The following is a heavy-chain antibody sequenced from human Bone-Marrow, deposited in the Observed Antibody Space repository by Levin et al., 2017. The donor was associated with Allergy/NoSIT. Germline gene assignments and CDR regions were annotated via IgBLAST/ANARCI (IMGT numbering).Heavy chain of an antibody. CDR1: FVYIIIYY. J-gene: IGHJ1*01. CDR3: AGGVGTNQFQH. Sequence: SETLSLTCSVSFVYIIIYYFIFILHPPFNLLYFISYIYHIFITNYNPSLNIRVTISLYRSKKQFSLKLNSVTAADTAVYYCAGGVGTNQFQHWGQGKMVTVS. CDR2: IYHIFIT. V-gene: IGHV4-59*01. D-gene: IGHD3-16*01.